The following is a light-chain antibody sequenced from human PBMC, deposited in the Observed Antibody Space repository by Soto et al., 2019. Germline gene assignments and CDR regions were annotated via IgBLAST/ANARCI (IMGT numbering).Light chain of an antibody. CDR3: RSWDSSLSAYV. CDR2: DDN. CDR1: SSNIRGNS. V-gene: IGLV1-51*01. J-gene: IGLJ1*01. Sequence: QSVLTQPPSVSAAPGQKVTISCSGSSSNIRGNSVSWYQQLPGTAPKLLIYDDNTRPAGIPDRFSGSKSGTSATLGITGFQTGGEADYYCRSWDSSLSAYVFGTGTKVTVL.